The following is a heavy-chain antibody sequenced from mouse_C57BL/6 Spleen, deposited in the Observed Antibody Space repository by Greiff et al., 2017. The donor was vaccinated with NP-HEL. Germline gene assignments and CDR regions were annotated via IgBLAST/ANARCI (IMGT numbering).Heavy chain of an antibody. CDR2: INPNNGGT. Sequence: EVQLQQSGPELVKPGASVKISCKASGYTFTDYYMNWVKQSHGKSLEWIGDINPNNGGTSYNQKFKGKATLTVDKSSSTAYMELRSLTSEDSAVYYCARWGEACYAMDYWGQGTSVTVSS. CDR1: GYTFTDYY. CDR3: ARWGEACYAMDY. V-gene: IGHV1-26*01. J-gene: IGHJ4*01.